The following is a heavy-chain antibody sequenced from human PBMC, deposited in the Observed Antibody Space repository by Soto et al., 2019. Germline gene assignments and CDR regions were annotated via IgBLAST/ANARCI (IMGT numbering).Heavy chain of an antibody. CDR3: ARKVRCSSTSCYSHYYYYYYGMDV. Sequence: PWETLSLTCGVFGGAFSGYYWSWIRQPPGKGLEWIGEINHSGSTNYNPSLKSRVTISVDTSKNQFSLKLSSVTAADTAVYYCARKVRCSSTSCYSHYYYYYYGMDVWGQGTTVTVSS. J-gene: IGHJ6*02. V-gene: IGHV4-34*01. CDR2: INHSGST. D-gene: IGHD2-2*01. CDR1: GGAFSGYY.